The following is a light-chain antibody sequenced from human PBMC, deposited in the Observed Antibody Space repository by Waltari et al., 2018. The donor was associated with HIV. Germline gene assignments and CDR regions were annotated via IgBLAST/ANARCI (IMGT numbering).Light chain of an antibody. CDR3: QSADTTDSSGTYEDVV. V-gene: IGLV3-25*03. Sequence: SYELPKPPPVSVSPGQTARTTCSGDALPQHSAYLYQPDTGQAPVLVIYKDSERPSVIPERFSGSSSGTTVTLTITGVQAEDEADYYCQSADTTDSSGTYEDVVFGGGTKLTVL. CDR1: ALPQHS. CDR2: KDS. J-gene: IGLJ2*01.